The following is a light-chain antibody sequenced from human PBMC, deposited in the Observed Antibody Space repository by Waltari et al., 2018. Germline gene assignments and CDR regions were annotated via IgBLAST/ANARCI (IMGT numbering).Light chain of an antibody. V-gene: IGKV3-11*01. CDR2: SAS. CDR1: QSVSYY. J-gene: IGKJ1*01. Sequence: EILLTQSPAPLSFSPRERATLSCRASQSVSYYLAWYQQKPGQTPRLLIYSASNRAPGIPARFSGSGSGSDFTLTISSLEPEDFAVYYCQQRSSWPRTFGQGTKVEIK. CDR3: QQRSSWPRT.